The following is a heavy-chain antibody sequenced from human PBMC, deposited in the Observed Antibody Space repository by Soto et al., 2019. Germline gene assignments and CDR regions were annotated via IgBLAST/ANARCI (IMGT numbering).Heavy chain of an antibody. CDR1: GYTLTSYA. CDR3: ARVGFRSGGSYYFDY. V-gene: IGHV1-3*01. Sequence: ASVKVSCKASGYTLTSYAMHWVRQAPGQRLEWMGWINAGNGNTKYSQKFQGRVTITRDTSASTAYMELSSLRSEDTAVYYCARVGFRSGGSYYFDYCGQGTLVTVSS. CDR2: INAGNGNT. J-gene: IGHJ4*02. D-gene: IGHD2-15*01.